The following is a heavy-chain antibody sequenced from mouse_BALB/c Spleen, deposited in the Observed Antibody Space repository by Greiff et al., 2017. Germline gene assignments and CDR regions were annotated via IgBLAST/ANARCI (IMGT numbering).Heavy chain of an antibody. D-gene: IGHD1-1*01. CDR3: ARDNYYGSSYGYFDV. CDR2: ISYDGSN. Sequence: EVQRVESGPGLVKPSQSLSLTCSVTGYSITSGYYWNWIRQFPGNKLEWMGYISYDGSNNYNPSLKNRISITRDTSKNQFFLKLNSVTTEDTATYYCARDNYYGSSYGYFDVWGAGTTVTVSS. CDR1: GYSITSGYY. V-gene: IGHV3-6*02. J-gene: IGHJ1*01.